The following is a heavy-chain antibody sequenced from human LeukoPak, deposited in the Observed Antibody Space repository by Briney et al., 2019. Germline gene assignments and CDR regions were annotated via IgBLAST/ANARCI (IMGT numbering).Heavy chain of an antibody. CDR3: ARDTGGGYSCYDC. D-gene: IGHD5-18*01. CDR2: IKQDGSEK. Sequence: GGSLRLSCAASGFTFSSYWMTWIRQAPGKGLEWVANIKQDGSEKYYVDSVKGRFTISRDNAKNSLYLQMNSLRAEDTAVYYCARDTGGGYSCYDCWGQGTLVTVSP. V-gene: IGHV3-7*01. CDR1: GFTFSSYW. J-gene: IGHJ4*02.